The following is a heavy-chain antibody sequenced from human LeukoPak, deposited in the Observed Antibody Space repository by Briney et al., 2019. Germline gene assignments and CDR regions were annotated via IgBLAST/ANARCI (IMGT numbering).Heavy chain of an antibody. CDR1: GVSISSYY. Sequence: ASETLSLTCTVSGVSISSYYWSWIRQPAGKGLEWIGRIYTSGSTNYNPSLKSRVTMSVDTSKNQFSLKLSSVTAADTAVYYCARDRGVRGGSYGTWFDPWGQGTLVTVSS. CDR3: ARDRGVRGGSYGTWFDP. D-gene: IGHD1-26*01. J-gene: IGHJ5*02. CDR2: IYTSGST. V-gene: IGHV4-4*07.